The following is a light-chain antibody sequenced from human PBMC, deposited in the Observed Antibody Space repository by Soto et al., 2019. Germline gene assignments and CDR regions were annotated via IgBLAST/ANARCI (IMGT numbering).Light chain of an antibody. CDR3: QHYNSYSEA. CDR2: KAS. Sequence: DIRVTQSPSTLSGSVGDRVTMTCRASQTISSWLAWYQQKPGKAPKLLIYKASTLKSGVPSRFSGSGSGTEFTLTISSLQPDDFATYYCQHYNSYSEAFGQGTKVDIK. V-gene: IGKV1-5*03. J-gene: IGKJ1*01. CDR1: QTISSW.